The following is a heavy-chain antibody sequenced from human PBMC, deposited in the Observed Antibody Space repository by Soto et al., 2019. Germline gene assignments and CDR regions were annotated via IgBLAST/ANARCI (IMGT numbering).Heavy chain of an antibody. D-gene: IGHD3-16*01. Sequence: TGGSLRLSCVDSGFPFSSYGMSWVRQTPGKGLEWVSGISGSGGRTYYADSVKGRFTISRDNSNNTLSLQMHILRVEDTAAYFCDKGGYYSLFDTWGQGTAVPV. CDR3: DKGGYYSLFDT. V-gene: IGHV3-23*01. J-gene: IGHJ3*02. CDR2: ISGSGGRT. CDR1: GFPFSSYG.